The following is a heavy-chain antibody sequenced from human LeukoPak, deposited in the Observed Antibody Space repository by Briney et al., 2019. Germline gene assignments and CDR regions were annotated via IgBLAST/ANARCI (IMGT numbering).Heavy chain of an antibody. CDR2: INHSGST. CDR1: GGSFSGYY. J-gene: IGHJ5*02. Sequence: SETLSLTCAVYGGSFSGYYWSWIRQPPGKGLEWIGEINHSGSTNYNPSLKSRVTISVDTSKNQFSLKLSSVTAADTVVYYCARVRPHNWFDPWGQGTLVTVSS. CDR3: ARVRPHNWFDP. V-gene: IGHV4-34*01.